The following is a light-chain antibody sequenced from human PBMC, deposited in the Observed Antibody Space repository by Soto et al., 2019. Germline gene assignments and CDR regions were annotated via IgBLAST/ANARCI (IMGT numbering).Light chain of an antibody. J-gene: IGKJ2*01. V-gene: IGKV3-15*01. CDR2: GAS. CDR3: QQYNNWPPIT. Sequence: EIVMTQSPATLSVSPGERATLSCRASQSVSSNLAWYQQKPGQAPRLLIYGASTRATGIPARFSGSGSGTEVTLTINSLQSEDFAVYYWQQYNNWPPITFGQGTKLEIK. CDR1: QSVSSN.